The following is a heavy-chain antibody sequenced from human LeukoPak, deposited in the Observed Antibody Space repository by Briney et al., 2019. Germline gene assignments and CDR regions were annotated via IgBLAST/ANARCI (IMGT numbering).Heavy chain of an antibody. Sequence: GASVKVSCKASGYTLTGHYLHWVRQAPGQGLEWMGWINPNTGATTYAQRFQGRVTLTRDTSISTAYMDLSRPRPDDTAVYYCASVGVVADYGLDVWGQGTTVTVSS. CDR3: ASVGVVADYGLDV. CDR2: INPNTGAT. J-gene: IGHJ6*02. D-gene: IGHD2-15*01. V-gene: IGHV1-2*02. CDR1: GYTLTGHY.